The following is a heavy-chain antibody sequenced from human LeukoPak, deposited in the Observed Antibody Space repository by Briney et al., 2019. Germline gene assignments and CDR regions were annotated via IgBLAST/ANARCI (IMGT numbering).Heavy chain of an antibody. CDR3: ARHRALALREPGAFDI. Sequence: GESLKISCKGSGYSFTSYWIGWVRQMPGKGLEWMGIIYPGDSDTRYSPSFQGQVTISADKSISTAYLQWSSLKASDTAMYYCARHRALALREPGAFDIWGQGTMVTVSS. V-gene: IGHV5-51*01. CDR2: IYPGDSDT. CDR1: GYSFTSYW. D-gene: IGHD3-16*01. J-gene: IGHJ3*02.